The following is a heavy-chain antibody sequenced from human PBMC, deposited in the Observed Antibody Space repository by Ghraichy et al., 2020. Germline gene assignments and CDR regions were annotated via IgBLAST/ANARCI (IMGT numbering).Heavy chain of an antibody. D-gene: IGHD6-25*01. CDR3: AKLGIGAVGVFDY. CDR1: GFTFSSYA. V-gene: IGHV3-23*01. Sequence: GGSLRLSCAASGFTFSSYALSWVRQAPGKGLEWVSAISGSGGSTYYIDSVKGRFTISRDNSKNTLYLQMNSLRAEDTAIYYCAKLGIGAVGVFDYWGQGTLVTVSS. J-gene: IGHJ4*02. CDR2: ISGSGGST.